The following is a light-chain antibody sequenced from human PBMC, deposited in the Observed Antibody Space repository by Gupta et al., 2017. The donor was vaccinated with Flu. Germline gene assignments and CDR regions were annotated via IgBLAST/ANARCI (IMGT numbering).Light chain of an antibody. V-gene: IGLV2-14*01. J-gene: IGLJ1*01. CDR3: SSYTSSNTLYV. CDR1: SSDVGGYNN. CDR2: EVS. Sequence: ITISCTGPSSDVGGYNNVSWYQQHPGKAPKLMIYEVSNRPSGVSNRFSGSKSGNTASLTISGLQAEDEADYYCSSYTSSNTLYVFGTGTKVTVL.